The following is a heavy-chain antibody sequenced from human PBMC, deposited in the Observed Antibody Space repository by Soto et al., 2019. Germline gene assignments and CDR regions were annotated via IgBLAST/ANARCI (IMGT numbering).Heavy chain of an antibody. D-gene: IGHD3-9*01. V-gene: IGHV3-33*01. J-gene: IGHJ4*02. CDR2: IWYDGSNK. CDR1: GFTFSSYG. Sequence: QVQLVESGGGVVQPGRSLRLSCAASGFTFSSYGMHWVRQAPGKGLEWVAVIWYDGSNKYYADSVKGRFTISRDNSKNTLYLRMNSLRAEDTAMYYCAANIFPDYWGQGTLVTVSS. CDR3: AANIFPDY.